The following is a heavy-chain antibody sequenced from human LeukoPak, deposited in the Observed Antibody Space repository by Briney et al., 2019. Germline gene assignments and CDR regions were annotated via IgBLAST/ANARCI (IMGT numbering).Heavy chain of an antibody. CDR3: AGDVPSDDYSEGYYFDY. V-gene: IGHV1-18*01. D-gene: IGHD4-11*01. CDR2: ISAYNGNT. Sequence: ASVKVSCKASGYTFTSYGISWVRQAPGQGLEWMGWISAYNGNTNYAQKLQGRVTMTTDTSTSTAYMELRSLRSDDTAVYYCAGDVPSDDYSEGYYFDYWGQGTLVTVSS. CDR1: GYTFTSYG. J-gene: IGHJ4*02.